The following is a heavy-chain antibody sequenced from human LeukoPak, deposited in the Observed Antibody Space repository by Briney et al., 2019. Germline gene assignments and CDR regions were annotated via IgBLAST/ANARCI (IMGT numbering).Heavy chain of an antibody. CDR1: GGSFSGYY. D-gene: IGHD5-18*01. J-gene: IGHJ4*02. CDR2: INHSGST. Sequence: NPSETLSLTCAVYGGSFSGYYWSWIRQPPGKGLEWIGEINHSGSTNYNPSLKSRVTISVDTSKNQFSLKLSSVTAADTAVYYCASRRGYSYGFRWGQGTLVTVSS. CDR3: ASRRGYSYGFR. V-gene: IGHV4-34*01.